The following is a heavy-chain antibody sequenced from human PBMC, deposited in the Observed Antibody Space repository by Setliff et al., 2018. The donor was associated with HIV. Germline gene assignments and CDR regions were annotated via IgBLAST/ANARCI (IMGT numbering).Heavy chain of an antibody. Sequence: SETLSLTCSVSGGSITNDNNYWGWIRQSPGKGLEWIGSIYFNGKTYNNPSLKSRVIMSVDRSRSQFSLRLSSVTAADTAMYFCARGYTGALDYWGQGTLVTVSS. J-gene: IGHJ4*02. V-gene: IGHV4-39*01. CDR2: IYFNGKT. D-gene: IGHD5-18*01. CDR3: ARGYTGALDY. CDR1: GGSITNDNNY.